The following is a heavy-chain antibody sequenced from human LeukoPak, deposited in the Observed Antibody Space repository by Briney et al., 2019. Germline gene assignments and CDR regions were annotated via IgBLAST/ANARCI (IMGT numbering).Heavy chain of an antibody. V-gene: IGHV4-34*01. J-gene: IGHJ4*02. D-gene: IGHD3-10*01. CDR2: INHSGST. CDR1: GGSFSGYY. Sequence: PSETLSLTCAVYGGSFSGYYWSWIRQPPGKGLEWIGEINHSGSTNYNPSLKSRVTISVETSKNQFSLKLSSVTAADTAVYYCARGSGQLRWFREPFDYWGQGTLVTVSS. CDR3: ARGSGQLRWFREPFDY.